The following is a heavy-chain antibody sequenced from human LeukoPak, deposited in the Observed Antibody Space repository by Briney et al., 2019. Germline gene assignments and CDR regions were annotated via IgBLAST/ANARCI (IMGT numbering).Heavy chain of an antibody. CDR2: IWYDGSNK. Sequence: PGGSLRLSCAASGFTFSSYGMHWVRQAPGKGLEWVAVIWYDGSNKYYADSVKGRFTISRDNSKNTLYLQMNSLRAEDTAVYYCARDPTYYDILTGYSMGDFDIWGQGTMVTVSS. CDR1: GFTFSSYG. J-gene: IGHJ3*02. CDR3: ARDPTYYDILTGYSMGDFDI. D-gene: IGHD3-9*01. V-gene: IGHV3-33*01.